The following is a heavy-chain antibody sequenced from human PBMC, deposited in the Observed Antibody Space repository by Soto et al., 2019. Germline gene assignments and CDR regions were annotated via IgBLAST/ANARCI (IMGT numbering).Heavy chain of an antibody. CDR1: GGSISSYY. J-gene: IGHJ4*02. CDR3: ARGRGDTAMAWYY. CDR2: IYYSGST. V-gene: IGHV4-59*01. Sequence: QVQLQESCPGLVKPSETLSLTCTVSGGSISSYYWSWIRQSPGKGLEWIGYIYYSGSTKYNPSLKSRVTISVDTSKNQFSLKLSSVTAADTAVYYCARGRGDTAMAWYYWGQGTLVTVSS. D-gene: IGHD5-18*01.